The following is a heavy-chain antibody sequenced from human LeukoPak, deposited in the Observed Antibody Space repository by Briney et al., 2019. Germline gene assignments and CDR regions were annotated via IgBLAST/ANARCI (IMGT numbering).Heavy chain of an antibody. CDR3: ATDAEYSGYDYYFDY. CDR2: FDPEDGET. CDR1: GGTFSSYT. V-gene: IGHV1-24*01. Sequence: GASVKVSCKASGGTFSSYTISWVRQAPGQGLEWMGGFDPEDGETIYAQKFQGRVTMTEDTSTDTAYMELSSLRSEDTAVYYCATDAEYSGYDYYFDYWGQGTLVTVSS. J-gene: IGHJ4*02. D-gene: IGHD5-12*01.